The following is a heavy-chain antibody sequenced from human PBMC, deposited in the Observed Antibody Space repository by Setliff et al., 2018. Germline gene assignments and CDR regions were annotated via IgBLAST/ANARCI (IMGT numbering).Heavy chain of an antibody. CDR2: IYYSGST. D-gene: IGHD3-22*01. V-gene: IGHV4-39*07. J-gene: IGHJ3*02. CDR1: GGSISSSGYY. CDR3: ARGRGISMIVVVTHDAFDI. Sequence: PSETLSLTCTVSGGSISSSGYYWGWIRQSPGKGLEWIGSIYYSGSTYYNPSLKSRVTISVDTSKNQFSLKLSSVTAADTAVYYCARGRGISMIVVVTHDAFDIWGQGTMVTVSS.